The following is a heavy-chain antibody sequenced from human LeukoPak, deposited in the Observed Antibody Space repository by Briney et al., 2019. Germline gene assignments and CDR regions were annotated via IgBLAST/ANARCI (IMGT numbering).Heavy chain of an antibody. CDR3: ARELRTFDS. Sequence: PGGSLRLSCAASGFTFDYFAMNWVRQAPGKGLEWVANIKHNGDELNYVDSVEDRFTISRDNAKNSLYLHMTSLRAEDTAVYYCARELRTFDSWGQGTLVTVSS. CDR2: IKHNGDEL. CDR1: GFTFDYFA. V-gene: IGHV3-7*01. J-gene: IGHJ4*02. D-gene: IGHD3-16*01.